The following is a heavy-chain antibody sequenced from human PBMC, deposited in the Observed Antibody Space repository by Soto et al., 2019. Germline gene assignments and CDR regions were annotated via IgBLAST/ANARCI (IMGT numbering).Heavy chain of an antibody. J-gene: IGHJ2*01. V-gene: IGHV3-11*05. D-gene: IGHD6-13*01. Sequence: QVQLVESGGGLVKPGGSLRLSCAASGFTFSDYYMSWIRQAPGKGLEWVSYIDSSSSYTNYADSVKGRFTISRDNAKNSLCLQMNSLRAEDTAVYYCARIIAAAGGRRYFDLWGRGTLVTVSS. CDR3: ARIIAAAGGRRYFDL. CDR2: IDSSSSYT. CDR1: GFTFSDYY.